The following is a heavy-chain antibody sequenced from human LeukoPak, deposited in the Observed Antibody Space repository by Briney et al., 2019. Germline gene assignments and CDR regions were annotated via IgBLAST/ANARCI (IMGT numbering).Heavy chain of an antibody. Sequence: SETLSLTCAVYGGSFSDYYWSWIRQPPGNGLEWIGEINHGGTTNYNPSLKSRLTISVDTSKNQFSLKMSSVTAADTAVYYCARAPPLAVAGNGGLTDYWGQGALVTVSS. D-gene: IGHD6-19*01. V-gene: IGHV4-34*01. CDR3: ARAPPLAVAGNGGLTDY. J-gene: IGHJ4*02. CDR1: GGSFSDYY. CDR2: INHGGTT.